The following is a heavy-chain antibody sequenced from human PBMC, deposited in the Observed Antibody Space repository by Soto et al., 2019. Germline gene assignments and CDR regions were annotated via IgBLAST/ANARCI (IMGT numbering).Heavy chain of an antibody. CDR3: ARILMNYYRLSY. V-gene: IGHV4-30-4*01. D-gene: IGHD3-10*01. CDR2: IYYSGST. Sequence: TLSLTCTVAATRIKSGAYCWSFVRQPRGKGLEWIGHIYYSGSTYYNPSLKSRAGISVDSSKSQVSLKLTSVTAADTAVYFCARILMNYYRLSYWGHGALFTVSS. CDR1: ATRIKSGAYC. J-gene: IGHJ4*01.